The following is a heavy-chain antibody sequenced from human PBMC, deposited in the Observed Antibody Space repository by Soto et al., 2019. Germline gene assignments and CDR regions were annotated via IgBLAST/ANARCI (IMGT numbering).Heavy chain of an antibody. Sequence: EVQLVESGGGLVQPGGSLRLSCAASGFTFSTYWMHWVRQAPGKGLVWVSGINSDGSTTNYADSVKGRFTISRDNAKNTLYLQMNSLRAEDTAVYYCARDAYSDMGVWGQGTTVTVSS. J-gene: IGHJ6*02. V-gene: IGHV3-74*01. CDR3: ARDAYSDMGV. CDR1: GFTFSTYW. CDR2: INSDGSTT.